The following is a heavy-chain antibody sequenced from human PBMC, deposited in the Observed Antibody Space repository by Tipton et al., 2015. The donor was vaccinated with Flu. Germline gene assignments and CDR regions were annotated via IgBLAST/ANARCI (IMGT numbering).Heavy chain of an antibody. CDR2: INDSGNT. D-gene: IGHD3-10*01. J-gene: IGHJ4*02. V-gene: IGHV4-59*04. Sequence: GLVKPSETLSLTCIVPGDSISSNYWSWIRQPPGRGLEWIGNINDSGNTCHNPSLKSRVIMSVDRSKNHFSLKLSSVTGEDTAVYYCARGLYGSGTYQRRYFDSWGQGTLVTVSS. CDR3: ARGLYGSGTYQRRYFDS. CDR1: GDSISSNY.